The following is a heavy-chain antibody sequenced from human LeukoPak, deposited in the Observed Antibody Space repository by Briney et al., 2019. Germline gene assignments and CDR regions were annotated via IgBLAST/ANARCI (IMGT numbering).Heavy chain of an antibody. V-gene: IGHV1-24*01. CDR3: ARIAMVAGDYI. Sequence: ASVKVSCKVSGYTLTELSMHWVRQAPGKGLEWMGGFDPEDGETIYAQKFQGRVTMTRDTSISTAYMELSRLRSDDTAVYYCARIAMVAGDYIWGQGTMVTVSS. J-gene: IGHJ3*02. CDR2: FDPEDGET. CDR1: GYTLTELS. D-gene: IGHD2-15*01.